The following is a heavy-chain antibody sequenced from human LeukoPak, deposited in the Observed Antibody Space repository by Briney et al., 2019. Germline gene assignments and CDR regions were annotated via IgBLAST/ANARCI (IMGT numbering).Heavy chain of an antibody. CDR2: INPNSGVT. V-gene: IGHV1-2*02. Sequence: ASVKVSCKASGYTFTGYYMHWVRQAPGQELEWMGWINPNSGVTNYAQKFQGRVTMTRDTSISTAYMELSTLKSDDTAVYYCARASMVEATIKGGSDYWGQGTLVTVSS. CDR1: GYTFTGYY. J-gene: IGHJ4*02. CDR3: ARASMVEATIKGGSDY. D-gene: IGHD1-26*01.